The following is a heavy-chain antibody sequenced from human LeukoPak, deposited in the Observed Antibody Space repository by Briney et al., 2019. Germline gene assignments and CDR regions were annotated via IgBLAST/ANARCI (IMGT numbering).Heavy chain of an antibody. V-gene: IGHV3-21*04. CDR3: AKAAVDYYGSGSPFDY. D-gene: IGHD3-10*01. CDR1: GFTFSSYS. J-gene: IGHJ4*02. Sequence: GGSLRLSCAASGFTFSSYSMNWVRQAPGKGLEWVSSISSSSSYIYYADSVKGRFTISRDNAKNSLYLQMNSLRAEDTAVYYCAKAAVDYYGSGSPFDYWGQGTLVTVSS. CDR2: ISSSSSYI.